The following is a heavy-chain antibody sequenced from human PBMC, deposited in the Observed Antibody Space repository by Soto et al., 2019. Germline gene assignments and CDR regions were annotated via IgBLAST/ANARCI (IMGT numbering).Heavy chain of an antibody. CDR3: VRELSRGWFDP. CDR2: INYSGRT. Sequence: SETLSLTCTVSGGSISTYYWSWIRQPPGKGLEWIGYINYSGRTNYNPSLKGRVTISVDRSRNQFSLKLTSVTAADTAVYYCVRELSRGWFDPWGQGTLGTVSS. V-gene: IGHV4-59*01. J-gene: IGHJ5*02. D-gene: IGHD3-16*01. CDR1: GGSISTYY.